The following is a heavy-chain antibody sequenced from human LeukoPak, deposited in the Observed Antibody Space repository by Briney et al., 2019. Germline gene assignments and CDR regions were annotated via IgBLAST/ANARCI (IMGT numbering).Heavy chain of an antibody. CDR1: GGSISSGSYY. V-gene: IGHV4-61*02. Sequence: SETLSLTCTVSGGSISSGSYYWSWIRQPAGKGLEWIGRIYTSGSTNYNPSLKSRVTISLDTSKNQFSLKLSSVTAADTAVYYCARLIWFGSASDIWGQGTMVTVSS. CDR3: ARLIWFGSASDI. CDR2: IYTSGST. J-gene: IGHJ3*02. D-gene: IGHD3-10*01.